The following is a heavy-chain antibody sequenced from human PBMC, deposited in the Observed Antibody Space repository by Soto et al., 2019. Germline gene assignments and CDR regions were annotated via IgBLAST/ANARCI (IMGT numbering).Heavy chain of an antibody. CDR1: DGSFTESY. D-gene: IGHD3-22*01. V-gene: IGHV4-34*01. CDR3: ARAQNPYHYDSSGYFDY. J-gene: IGHJ4*02. Sequence: SETLSLTCDVYDGSFTESYWSWIRQSPGKGLEWIGEISHSGTTDYNPSLKSRLTMSVNTSKNQFSLKLSSVTAADTAVYYCARAQNPYHYDSSGYFDYWGQGTLVTV. CDR2: ISHSGTT.